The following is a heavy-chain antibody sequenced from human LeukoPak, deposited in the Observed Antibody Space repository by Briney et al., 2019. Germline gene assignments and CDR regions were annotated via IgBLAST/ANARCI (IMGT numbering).Heavy chain of an antibody. CDR1: GFTFSSYS. CDR3: ASLSGMFDY. CDR2: ISSSSSYI. D-gene: IGHD2/OR15-2a*01. V-gene: IGHV3-21*01. Sequence: PGGSLRLSCAASGFTFSSYSMNWVRQAPGKGLEWVSSISSSSSYIYYADSVKGRFTISRDNAKNSLYLQMNSLGAEDTAVYYCASLSGMFDYWGQGTLVTVSS. J-gene: IGHJ4*02.